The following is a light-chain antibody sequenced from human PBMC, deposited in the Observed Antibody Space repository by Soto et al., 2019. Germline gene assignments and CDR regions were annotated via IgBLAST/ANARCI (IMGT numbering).Light chain of an antibody. J-gene: IGKJ4*01. V-gene: IGKV3-11*01. CDR1: QSVGSN. Sequence: EIVLTQSPGTLSVTPGERATLSCRVTQSVGSNLAWYQQKPGQAPRLLIYGASTRATGIPARFSGSGSGTDFTLTISSLEPEDFAVYYCQQRSNWPPTFGGGAKMDIK. CDR3: QQRSNWPPT. CDR2: GAS.